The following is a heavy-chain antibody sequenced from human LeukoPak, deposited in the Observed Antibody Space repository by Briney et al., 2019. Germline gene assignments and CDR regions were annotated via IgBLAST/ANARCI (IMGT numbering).Heavy chain of an antibody. D-gene: IGHD6-19*01. Sequence: ASVKVSCKASGYTFTSYGISWVRQAPGQGLEGMGWISTYNGNTNYAQKLQGRVTMTTDTSTSTAYMELRSLRSDDTAVYYCATAFPGGIAVAGPENWFDAWGQGTLVTVSS. J-gene: IGHJ5*02. CDR3: ATAFPGGIAVAGPENWFDA. CDR1: GYTFTSYG. V-gene: IGHV1-18*01. CDR2: ISTYNGNT.